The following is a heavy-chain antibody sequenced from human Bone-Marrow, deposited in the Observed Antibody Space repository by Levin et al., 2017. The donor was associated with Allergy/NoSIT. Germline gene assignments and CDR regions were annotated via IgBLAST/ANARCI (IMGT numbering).Heavy chain of an antibody. J-gene: IGHJ6*02. CDR2: ISYDGTNK. V-gene: IGHV3-30*03. D-gene: IGHD2-2*01. Sequence: PGGSLRLSCAGSGFTFSTYGMHWVRQAPGEGLEWVAVISYDGTNKYYADSVKGRFTISRDNSKNTLYLQMNSLRGEDTAVYYCATGRTVPAALWDMVVWGRGTTVTVSS. CDR3: ATGRTVPAALWDMVV. CDR1: GFTFSTYG.